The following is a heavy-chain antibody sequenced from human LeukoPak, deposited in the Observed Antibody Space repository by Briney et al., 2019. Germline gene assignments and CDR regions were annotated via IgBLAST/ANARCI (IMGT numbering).Heavy chain of an antibody. CDR2: INAGNGNR. D-gene: IGHD3-3*01. CDR3: ARARYETRIWPKSRYDYYHYMDV. CDR1: GYSFTNYA. J-gene: IGHJ6*03. Sequence: ASVKVSCKASGYSFTNYAMNWVRQAPGQRPEWMGWINAGNGNRKYSQEFQDRVTITRDTSASTAYMELSSLRSEDMAVYYCARARYETRIWPKSRYDYYHYMDVWGKGTTVTVSS. V-gene: IGHV1-3*03.